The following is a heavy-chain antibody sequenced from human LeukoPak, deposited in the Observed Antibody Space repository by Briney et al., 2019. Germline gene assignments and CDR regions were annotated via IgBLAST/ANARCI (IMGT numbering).Heavy chain of an antibody. Sequence: ASVKVSCKASGYTFTSYYMHWVRQAPGQGLEWMGWINPNSGGTNYAQKFQGWATMTRDTSISTAYMELSRLRSDDTAVYYCAGEVLRFLEWSMGHAFDIWGQGTMVTVSS. CDR1: GYTFTSYY. D-gene: IGHD3-3*01. V-gene: IGHV1-2*04. CDR2: INPNSGGT. CDR3: AGEVLRFLEWSMGHAFDI. J-gene: IGHJ3*02.